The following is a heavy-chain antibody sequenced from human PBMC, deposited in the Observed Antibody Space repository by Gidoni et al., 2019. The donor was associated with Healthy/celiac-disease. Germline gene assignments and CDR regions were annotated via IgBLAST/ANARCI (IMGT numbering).Heavy chain of an antibody. Sequence: QLQLQESVPGLVKPSETLSLSCTVSCGSISSSRYYWSWIRQPPGKGLEWIGSIYYSGSTYDTPALKSRVTISVDTSKNQFSLKLSSVTAADTAVYYCARGGPDAEYFQHWGQGTLVTVSS. CDR1: CGSISSSRYY. CDR2: IYYSGST. D-gene: IGHD3-16*01. CDR3: ARGGPDAEYFQH. V-gene: IGHV4-39*01. J-gene: IGHJ1*01.